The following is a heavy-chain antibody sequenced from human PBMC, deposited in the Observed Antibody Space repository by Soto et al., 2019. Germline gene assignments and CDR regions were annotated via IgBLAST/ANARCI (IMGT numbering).Heavy chain of an antibody. CDR3: ARNYDSSGYYPYNWFDP. V-gene: IGHV4-30-4*01. Sequence: QVQLQESGPGLVKPSQTLSLTCTVSGGSISSGDYYWSWIRQPPGKGLEWIGYIYYSGSTYYNPSLKIRVTISVDTSKNQFSLKLSSVTAADTAVYYCARNYDSSGYYPYNWFDPWGQGTLVTVSS. CDR1: GGSISSGDYY. CDR2: IYYSGST. J-gene: IGHJ5*02. D-gene: IGHD3-22*01.